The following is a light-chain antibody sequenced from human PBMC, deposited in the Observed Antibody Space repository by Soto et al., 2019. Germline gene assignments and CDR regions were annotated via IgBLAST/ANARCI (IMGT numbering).Light chain of an antibody. V-gene: IGKV3-20*01. J-gene: IGKJ2*01. Sequence: EIVLTQSPGTLSLSPGERATLSCRASQRVSSSYLAWYQQKPGQTPKLLIYGASSRATGIPDRFSGSGSGTDFTLTISRLEPEDFAVYYCLQYDTSPRTFGRGTRLEIK. CDR3: LQYDTSPRT. CDR2: GAS. CDR1: QRVSSSY.